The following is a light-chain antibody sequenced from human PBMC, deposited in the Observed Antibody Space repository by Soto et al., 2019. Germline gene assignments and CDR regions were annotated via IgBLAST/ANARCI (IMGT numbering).Light chain of an antibody. Sequence: DIQMTQSPSTLSGSVGESVTVPCRASQTISSWLAWYQQKPGKAPKLLIYNASTLKSGVPSRFSGSGSGTDFTLTISSLQPDDFATYYCQHYNSYSEAFGQGTKVDIK. J-gene: IGKJ1*01. CDR2: NAS. V-gene: IGKV1-5*03. CDR1: QTISSW. CDR3: QHYNSYSEA.